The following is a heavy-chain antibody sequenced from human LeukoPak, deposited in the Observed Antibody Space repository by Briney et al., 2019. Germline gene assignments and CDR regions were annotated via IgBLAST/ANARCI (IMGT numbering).Heavy chain of an antibody. D-gene: IGHD3-22*01. Sequence: ASVKVSCKASGYTFTGYYMHWVRQAPGQGLEWMGWINPNGGGTNYAQKFQGRVTMTRDTSISTAYMELSRLRSEDTAVYYCARGDYYDSSGTNDYWGQGTLVTVSS. CDR2: INPNGGGT. CDR3: ARGDYYDSSGTNDY. J-gene: IGHJ4*02. CDR1: GYTFTGYY. V-gene: IGHV1-2*02.